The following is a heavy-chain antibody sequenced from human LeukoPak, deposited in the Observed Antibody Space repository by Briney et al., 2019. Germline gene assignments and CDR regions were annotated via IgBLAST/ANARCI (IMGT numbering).Heavy chain of an antibody. CDR3: ARDLKVDGDYIVVALAAS. Sequence: ASVKVSCKASRYTFSGYYMHWVRQAPGQGLEWMGWLDTNSGGTNYGQEFQDRLTMTRDTSLSTVYMDLSRLRSDDTAVYYCARDLKVDGDYIVVALAASWGQGTLVTVSS. V-gene: IGHV1-2*02. D-gene: IGHD2-15*01. CDR2: LDTNSGGT. CDR1: RYTFSGYY. J-gene: IGHJ4*02.